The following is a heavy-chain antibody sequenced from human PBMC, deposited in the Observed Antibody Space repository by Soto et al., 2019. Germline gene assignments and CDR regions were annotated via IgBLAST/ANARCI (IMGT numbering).Heavy chain of an antibody. CDR1: GYTFTGYY. CDR2: INPNSGGT. Sequence: GASVKVSCKAPGYTFTGYYMHWVRQAPGQGLEWMGWINPNSGGTNYAQKFQGWVTMTRDTSISTAYMELSSLRSEDTAVYYCARAPIVLMVYAGWFDPWGQGTLVTVSS. CDR3: ARAPIVLMVYAGWFDP. D-gene: IGHD2-8*01. V-gene: IGHV1-2*04. J-gene: IGHJ5*02.